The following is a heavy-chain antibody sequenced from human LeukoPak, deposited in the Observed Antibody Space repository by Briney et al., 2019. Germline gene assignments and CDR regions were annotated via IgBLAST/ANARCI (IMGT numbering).Heavy chain of an antibody. CDR1: GGSSSSYY. Sequence: PSETLSLXCTVSGGSSSSYYWSWIRQPAGKGLEWIGRISTSGSTSYNPSLKSRVTMSVDTSKNQFSLNLSSLTAADTAVYYCARDLGAAALYWGQGTLVTVSS. CDR3: ARDLGAAALY. J-gene: IGHJ4*02. V-gene: IGHV4-4*07. D-gene: IGHD6-13*01. CDR2: ISTSGST.